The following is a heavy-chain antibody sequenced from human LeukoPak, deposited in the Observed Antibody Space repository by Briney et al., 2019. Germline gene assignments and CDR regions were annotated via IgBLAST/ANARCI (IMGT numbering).Heavy chain of an antibody. Sequence: SETLSLTCTVSGGSVSSGSYYWSWIRQPPGKGLEWIGYIYYSGSTNYNPSLKSRVTISVDTSKNQFSLKLRSVTAADTAVYYCASVDTAMAIDYWGQGTLVTVSS. CDR2: IYYSGST. CDR1: GGSVSSGSYY. CDR3: ASVDTAMAIDY. D-gene: IGHD5-18*01. V-gene: IGHV4-61*01. J-gene: IGHJ4*02.